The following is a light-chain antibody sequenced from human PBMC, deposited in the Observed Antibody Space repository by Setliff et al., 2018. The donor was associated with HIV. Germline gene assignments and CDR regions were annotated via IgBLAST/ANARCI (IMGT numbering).Light chain of an antibody. CDR3: TTWDDSLSAFV. CDR1: SSNIGINT. CDR2: SNN. J-gene: IGLJ1*01. V-gene: IGLV1-44*01. Sequence: QSVLTQPPSASGTPGQRVAISCSGSSSNIGINTVNWYQQLPGTAPKLLIYSNNLRPSGVPDRLSASKSGTSASLAISGLQSEDEADYYCTTWDDSLSAFVFGTGTKVTVL.